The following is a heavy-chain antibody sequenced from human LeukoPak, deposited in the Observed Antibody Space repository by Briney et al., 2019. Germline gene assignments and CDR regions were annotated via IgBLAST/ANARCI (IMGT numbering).Heavy chain of an antibody. V-gene: IGHV3-64*04. CDR1: GFTFSSYA. CDR2: ISSNGGST. J-gene: IGHJ4*02. CDR3: ARGWYSSGWYEAGFDY. D-gene: IGHD6-19*01. Sequence: GGSLRLSCSASGFTFSSYAMHWVRQAPGKGLEYVSAISSNGGSTYYADSVKGRFTISRDNAKNSLYLQMNSLRAEDTAVYYCARGWYSSGWYEAGFDYWGQGTLVTVSS.